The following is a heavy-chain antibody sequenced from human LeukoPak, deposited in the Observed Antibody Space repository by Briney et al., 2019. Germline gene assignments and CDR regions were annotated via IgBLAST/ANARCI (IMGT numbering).Heavy chain of an antibody. Sequence: SETLSLTCTVSGGSISSSSYYWGWIRQPPGKGLEWIGSIYYSGSTYYNPSLKSRVTISVDTSKNQFSLKLSSVTAADTAVYYCARQGSGSYYLFFFDYWGQGTLVTVSS. D-gene: IGHD3-10*01. J-gene: IGHJ4*02. CDR3: ARQGSGSYYLFFFDY. V-gene: IGHV4-39*01. CDR2: IYYSGST. CDR1: GGSISSSSYY.